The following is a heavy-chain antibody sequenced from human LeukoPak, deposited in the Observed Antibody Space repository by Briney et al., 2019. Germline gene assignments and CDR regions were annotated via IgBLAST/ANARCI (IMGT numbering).Heavy chain of an antibody. CDR3: ARDSVMHSGSYEETF. D-gene: IGHD1-26*01. CDR2: IYHSGST. CDR1: GYSISSGYY. V-gene: IGHV4-38-2*02. J-gene: IGHJ4*02. Sequence: PSETLSLTCTVSGYSISSGYYWGWIRQPPGKGLEWIGSIYHSGSTYYNPSLKSRVTISVDTSKNQFSLKLSSVTAADTAVYYCARDSVMHSGSYEETFWGQGTLVTVSS.